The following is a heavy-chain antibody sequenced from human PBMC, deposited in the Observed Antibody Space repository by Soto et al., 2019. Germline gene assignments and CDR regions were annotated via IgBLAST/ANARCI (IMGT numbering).Heavy chain of an antibody. V-gene: IGHV4-4*07. J-gene: IGHJ6*02. D-gene: IGHD3-3*01. Sequence: SATLSLTCTVSGGSISSYYWSWILQPAGKGLEWIGRIYTSGSTNYNPSLKSRVTMSVDTSSNQFSLSLSSVTAADTAVYYCERVISEDRSTRSGVVIGTMDVWGQGTTVTVSS. CDR2: IYTSGST. CDR1: GGSISSYY. CDR3: ERVISEDRSTRSGVVIGTMDV.